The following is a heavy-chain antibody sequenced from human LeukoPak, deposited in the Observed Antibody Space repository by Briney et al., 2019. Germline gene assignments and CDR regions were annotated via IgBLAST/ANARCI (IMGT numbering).Heavy chain of an antibody. D-gene: IGHD3-22*01. CDR3: ARDRSSDYYDSSGYYYAVYYFDY. J-gene: IGHJ4*02. Sequence: GGSLRLSCAASGFTFSSYWMSWVRQAPGKGLEWVANIKQDGSEKYYVDSVKGRFTISRDNAKNSLYLQMNSLRAEDTAVYYCARDRSSDYYDSSGYYYAVYYFDYWGQGTLVTVSS. CDR1: GFTFSSYW. V-gene: IGHV3-7*01. CDR2: IKQDGSEK.